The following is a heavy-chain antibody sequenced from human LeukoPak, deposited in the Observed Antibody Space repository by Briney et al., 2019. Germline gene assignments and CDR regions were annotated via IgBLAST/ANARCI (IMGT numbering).Heavy chain of an antibody. CDR2: ISYDGSNK. V-gene: IGHV3-30*18. Sequence: PGGSLRLSCAASGFTFSSYGMHWVRQAPGKGLEWVALISYDGSNKYYADSVKGRFTISRDNSKNTLYLQMNSLRPEDTAVYYCAKGLGNYFDHWGQGTLVTVPS. CDR1: GFTFSSYG. D-gene: IGHD7-27*01. J-gene: IGHJ4*02. CDR3: AKGLGNYFDH.